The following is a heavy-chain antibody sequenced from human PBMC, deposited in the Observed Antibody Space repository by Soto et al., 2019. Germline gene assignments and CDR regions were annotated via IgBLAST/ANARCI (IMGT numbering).Heavy chain of an antibody. CDR2: ISSSSSYI. J-gene: IGHJ4*02. V-gene: IGHV3-21*01. Sequence: GGSLRLSCAASGFTFSSYSMNWVRQAPGKGLEWVSSISSSSSYIYYADSVKGRFTISRDNAKNSRYLQMNSLRADDTAVYYCARGKLPGILDYSGQGTLVTVSS. CDR3: ARGKLPGILDY. CDR1: GFTFSSYS. D-gene: IGHD1-1*01.